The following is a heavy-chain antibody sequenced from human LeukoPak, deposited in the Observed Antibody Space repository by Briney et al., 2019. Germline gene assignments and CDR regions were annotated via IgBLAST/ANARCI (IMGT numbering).Heavy chain of an antibody. CDR2: ISSSSSYI. CDR1: GFTFSSYS. CDR3: ARASTGRFEEAY. V-gene: IGHV3-21*01. J-gene: IGHJ4*02. D-gene: IGHD1-14*01. Sequence: GGSLRLSCAASGFTFSSYSMNWVRQAPGKGLEWVSSISSSSSYIYYANSVKGRFTFSRDNAKNSLYLRMNSLRAEDTSVYYCARASTGRFEEAYWGQGTLVTVSS.